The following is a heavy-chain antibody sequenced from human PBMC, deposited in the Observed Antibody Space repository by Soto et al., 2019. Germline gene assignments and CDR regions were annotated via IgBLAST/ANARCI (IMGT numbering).Heavy chain of an antibody. CDR2: IVSGSTYT. Sequence: QVQLVESGGGLVKPGGSLRLSCAASGFTFSDYYMSWIRQAPGKGLEWISYIVSGSTYTNYADSVKGRFTISRDNAKESLYLEMNSLRAEDTAVYYCERVDGESRMDVWGQGTTVSVSS. D-gene: IGHD2-21*01. J-gene: IGHJ6*02. CDR1: GFTFSDYY. CDR3: ERVDGESRMDV. V-gene: IGHV3-11*06.